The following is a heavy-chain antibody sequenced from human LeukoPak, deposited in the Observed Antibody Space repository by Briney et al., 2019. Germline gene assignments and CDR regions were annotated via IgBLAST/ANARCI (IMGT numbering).Heavy chain of an antibody. Sequence: SETLSLTCAVYGVSFSGYYWSWIRQPPGKGLEWIGEINHSGSTNYNPSLKSRVTISVDTSKNQFSLKLSSVTAADTAVYYCARGRIQLGPRYYYYGMDVWGQGTTVTVSS. J-gene: IGHJ6*02. CDR3: ARGRIQLGPRYYYYGMDV. CDR1: GVSFSGYY. V-gene: IGHV4-34*01. D-gene: IGHD5-18*01. CDR2: INHSGST.